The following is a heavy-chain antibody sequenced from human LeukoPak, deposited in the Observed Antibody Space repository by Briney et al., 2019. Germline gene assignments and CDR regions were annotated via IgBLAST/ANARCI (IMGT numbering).Heavy chain of an antibody. CDR1: GGSISSSSYY. V-gene: IGHV4-39*01. J-gene: IGHJ5*02. Sequence: PSETLSLTCTVSGGSISSSSYYWGWIRQPPGKGLEWIGSIYYSGSTYYNPSLKSRVTISVDTSKNRFSLKLSSVTAADTAVYYCAGQVRGYYYDSSGYGWFDPWGQGTLVTVSS. CDR3: AGQVRGYYYDSSGYGWFDP. D-gene: IGHD3-22*01. CDR2: IYYSGST.